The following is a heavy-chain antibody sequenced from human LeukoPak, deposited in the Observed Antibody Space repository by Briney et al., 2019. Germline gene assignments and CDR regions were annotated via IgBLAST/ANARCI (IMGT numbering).Heavy chain of an antibody. Sequence: PGGSLRLSCAASGFTFSSYSMNWVRQAPGKGLEWFSSISSSSSYIYYADSVKGRFTISRDNAKNSLYLQMNSLRAEDTAVYYCASAQIDCSSTSCYKDYWGQGTLVTVSS. V-gene: IGHV3-21*01. CDR2: ISSSSSYI. CDR3: ASAQIDCSSTSCYKDY. D-gene: IGHD2-2*02. J-gene: IGHJ4*02. CDR1: GFTFSSYS.